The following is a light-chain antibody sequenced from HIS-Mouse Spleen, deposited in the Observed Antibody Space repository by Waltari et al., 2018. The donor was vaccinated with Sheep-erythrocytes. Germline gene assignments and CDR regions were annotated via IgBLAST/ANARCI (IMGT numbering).Light chain of an antibody. CDR1: QSISSY. J-gene: IGKJ1*01. CDR3: QQSYSTPRT. V-gene: IGKV1-39*01. Sequence: IQMMQSPSSLSSSLVDKVTITCRASQSISSYLNWYQQKPGKAPKLLIYAASSLQSGVPSRFSGSGSGTDFTLTISSLQPEDFATYYCQQSYSTPRTFGQGTKVEIK. CDR2: AAS.